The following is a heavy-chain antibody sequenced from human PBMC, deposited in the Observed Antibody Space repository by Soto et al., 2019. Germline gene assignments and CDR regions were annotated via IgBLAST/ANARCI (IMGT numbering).Heavy chain of an antibody. CDR2: ISYDGSNK. Sequence: SLRLSCAASGFTFSSYGMHWVRQAPGKGLEWVAVISYDGSNKYYADSVKGRFTISRDNSKNTLYLQMNSLRAEDTAVYYCAKDLGACSGGSCYWNYYYGMDVWGQGTTVTVSS. CDR1: GFTFSSYG. V-gene: IGHV3-30*18. D-gene: IGHD2-15*01. CDR3: AKDLGACSGGSCYWNYYYGMDV. J-gene: IGHJ6*02.